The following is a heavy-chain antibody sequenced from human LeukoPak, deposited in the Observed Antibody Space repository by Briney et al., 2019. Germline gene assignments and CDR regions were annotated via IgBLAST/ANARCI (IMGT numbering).Heavy chain of an antibody. CDR1: GFTFSSYG. CDR3: ASPLYRSSSV. D-gene: IGHD6-6*01. CDR2: ISSSRSYI. J-gene: IGHJ4*02. V-gene: IGHV3-21*01. Sequence: TGGSLRLSCAASGFTFSSYGMNWVRQAPGEGLEWVSSISSSRSYIYYAHSLKGRFTISRDNTKHSLYLQMNSLTAEDTAVYYCASPLYRSSSVWGQGTLVTVSS.